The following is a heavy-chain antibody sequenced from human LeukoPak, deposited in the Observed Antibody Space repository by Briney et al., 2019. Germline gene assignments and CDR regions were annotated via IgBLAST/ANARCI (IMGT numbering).Heavy chain of an antibody. V-gene: IGHV3-7*01. CDR1: GFTFSSYW. CDR2: IKQDGSEK. J-gene: IGHJ4*02. D-gene: IGHD5-18*01. CDR3: ARVWRIQLWFKPLTGGFDY. Sequence: PGGSLRLSCAASGFTFSSYWMSWVRQAPGKGLEWVANIKQDGSEKYYVDSVKGRFTISRDSAKNSLYLQMNSLRAEDTAVYYCARVWRIQLWFKPLTGGFDYWGQGTLVTVSS.